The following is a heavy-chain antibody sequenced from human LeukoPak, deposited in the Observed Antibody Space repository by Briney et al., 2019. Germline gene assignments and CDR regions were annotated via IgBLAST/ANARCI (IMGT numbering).Heavy chain of an antibody. CDR2: ISSSSSTI. V-gene: IGHV3-48*02. CDR3: ARDDIVVVPAAIPYYYGMDV. D-gene: IGHD2-2*02. Sequence: PGGSLRLSCAAPGFTFSSYSMNWVRQAPGKGLEWVSYISSSSSTIYYADSVKGRFTISRDNAKNSLYLQMNSLRDEDTAVYYCARDDIVVVPAAIPYYYGMDVWGQGTTVTVSS. J-gene: IGHJ6*02. CDR1: GFTFSSYS.